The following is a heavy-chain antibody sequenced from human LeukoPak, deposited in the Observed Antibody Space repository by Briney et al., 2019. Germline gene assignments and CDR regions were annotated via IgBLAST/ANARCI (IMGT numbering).Heavy chain of an antibody. Sequence: GGSLGLSCAASGFTFSSYSMNWVRQAPGKGLEWVSSISSSSSYIYYADSVKGRFTISRDNAKNSLYLQMNSLRAEGTAVYYCARDLKLAYYYGSGSPTWGQGTLVTVSS. CDR1: GFTFSSYS. D-gene: IGHD3-10*01. J-gene: IGHJ4*02. V-gene: IGHV3-21*01. CDR2: ISSSSSYI. CDR3: ARDLKLAYYYGSGSPT.